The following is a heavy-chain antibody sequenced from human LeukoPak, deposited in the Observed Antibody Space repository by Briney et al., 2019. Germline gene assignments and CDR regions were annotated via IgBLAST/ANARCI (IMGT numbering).Heavy chain of an antibody. CDR2: INPNIGGT. Sequence: GASVKVSCKASGYTFTGYYMHWVRQAPGQGLEWMGWINPNIGGTNYAQKFQGRVTMTRDTSISTAYMELSRLISDDAAVYYCTRDLLYYYGSGLDYWGQGTLVTVSS. CDR1: GYTFTGYY. J-gene: IGHJ4*02. D-gene: IGHD3-10*01. CDR3: TRDLLYYYGSGLDY. V-gene: IGHV1-2*02.